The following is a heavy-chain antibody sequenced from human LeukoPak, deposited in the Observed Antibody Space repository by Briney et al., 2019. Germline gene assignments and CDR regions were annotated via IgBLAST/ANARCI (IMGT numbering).Heavy chain of an antibody. CDR2: VYYSGST. CDR1: GGSISSYY. CDR3: ARVIGYCSSTSCFGYFDY. D-gene: IGHD2-2*01. J-gene: IGHJ4*02. V-gene: IGHV4-59*08. Sequence: SETLSLTCTVSGGSISSYYWSWIRQPPGKGLEWVGYVYYSGSTNYNPSLKSRVTTSVDTSKNQLSLKLSSVTAADTAVYYCARVIGYCSSTSCFGYFDYWGQGTLVTVSS.